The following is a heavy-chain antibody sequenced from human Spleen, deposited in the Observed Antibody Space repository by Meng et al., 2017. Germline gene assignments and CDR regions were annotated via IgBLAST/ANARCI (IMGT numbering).Heavy chain of an antibody. J-gene: IGHJ4*02. CDR2: ISYDGSNK. Sequence: GESLKISCAASGFTFSSYAMHWVRQAPGKGLEWVAVISYDGSNKYYADSVKGRFTISRDNSKNTLYLQMNSLRAADTAVYYCARVSSAATYYYDSSGYLTDYWGQGTLVTVSS. V-gene: IGHV3-30*04. CDR3: ARVSSAATYYYDSSGYLTDY. D-gene: IGHD3-22*01. CDR1: GFTFSSYA.